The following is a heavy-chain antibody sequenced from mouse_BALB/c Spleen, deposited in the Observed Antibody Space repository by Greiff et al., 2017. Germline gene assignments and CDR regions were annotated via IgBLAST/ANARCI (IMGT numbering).Heavy chain of an antibody. CDR2: ISSGGSYT. D-gene: IGHD2-4*01. V-gene: IGHV5-6*01. CDR1: GFTFSSYG. Sequence: EVQRVESGGDLVKPGGSLKLSCAASGFTFSSYGMSWVRQTPDKRLEWVATISSGGSYTYYPDSVKGRFTISRDNAKNTLYLQMSSLKSEDTAMYYCARHIYYDYDRTFAYWGQGTLVTVSA. CDR3: ARHIYYDYDRTFAY. J-gene: IGHJ3*01.